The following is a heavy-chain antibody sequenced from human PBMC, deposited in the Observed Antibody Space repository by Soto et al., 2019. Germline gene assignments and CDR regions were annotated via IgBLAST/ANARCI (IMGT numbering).Heavy chain of an antibody. CDR2: MSGVGGST. V-gene: IGHV3-23*01. CDR1: GFNFNRFA. D-gene: IGHD4-17*01. Sequence: EVQLLESGGGLVQPGGSLRLSCAASGFNFNRFAMSWVRQAPGKGLEWVSSMSGVGGSTNYADAVKGRFTISRDTSKNTLFLQMSSLRAEDTAVYYCARDRDYGADFDFWGQGTLVTVSS. J-gene: IGHJ4*02. CDR3: ARDRDYGADFDF.